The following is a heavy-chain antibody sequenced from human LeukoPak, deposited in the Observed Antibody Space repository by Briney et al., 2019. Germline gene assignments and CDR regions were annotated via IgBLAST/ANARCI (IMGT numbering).Heavy chain of an antibody. CDR2: ISSSSSTI. Sequence: PGGSLRLSCAASGFTFSSYSMNWVRQAPGKGLEWVSYISSSSSTIYYADSVKGRFTISRDNAKNSLYLQMNSLRAEDTAVYYCARLTMVRGVQPDYWGQGTLVTVSS. CDR1: GFTFSSYS. V-gene: IGHV3-48*04. CDR3: ARLTMVRGVQPDY. D-gene: IGHD3-10*01. J-gene: IGHJ4*02.